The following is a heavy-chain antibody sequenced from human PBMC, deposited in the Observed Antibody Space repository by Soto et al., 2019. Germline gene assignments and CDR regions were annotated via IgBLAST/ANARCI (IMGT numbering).Heavy chain of an antibody. CDR2: IYYSGST. V-gene: IGHV4-59*08. D-gene: IGHD6-6*01. CDR1: GGSISSYY. J-gene: IGHJ4*02. CDR3: ARHSYSSSSDDYFFYYFDY. Sequence: TSETLSLTCTVSGGSISSYYWSWIRQPPGKGLEWIGYIYYSGSTNYNPSLKSRVTISVDTSKNQFSLKLSSVTAADTAVYYCARHSYSSSSDDYFFYYFDYWGQGTLVTVSS.